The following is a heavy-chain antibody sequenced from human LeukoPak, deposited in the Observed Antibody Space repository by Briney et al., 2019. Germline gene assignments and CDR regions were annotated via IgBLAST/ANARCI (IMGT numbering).Heavy chain of an antibody. J-gene: IGHJ4*02. CDR3: ARVLGYCSGGSCYGSDY. V-gene: IGHV3-64*01. CDR1: GFTFSSYA. Sequence: PGGSLRLSCAASGFTFSSYAMHWVRQAPGKGLEYVSAISSNGGSTYYANSVKGRFTISRDNSKNTLYLQMGSLRAEDMAVYYCARVLGYCSGGSCYGSDYWGQGTLVTVSS. CDR2: ISSNGGST. D-gene: IGHD2-15*01.